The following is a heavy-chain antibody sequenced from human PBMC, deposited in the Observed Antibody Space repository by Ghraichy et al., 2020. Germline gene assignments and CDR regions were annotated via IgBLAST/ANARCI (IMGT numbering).Heavy chain of an antibody. CDR1: GFAFDSFE. J-gene: IGHJ6*02. Sequence: GGSLRLSCAGSGFAFDSFEMNWVRQAPGKGLEWVSYISDSGSTLYYADSVKGRFTISRDNAKKSLYLQMNSLRAEDTAIYYCVRGYCLGTWCLTQYYAMAVWGQGTTVTVSS. D-gene: IGHD4/OR15-4a*01. CDR2: ISDSGSTL. CDR3: VRGYCLGTWCLTQYYAMAV. V-gene: IGHV3-48*03.